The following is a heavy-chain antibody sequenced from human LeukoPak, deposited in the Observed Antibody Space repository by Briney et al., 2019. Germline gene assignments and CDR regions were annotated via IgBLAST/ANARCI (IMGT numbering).Heavy chain of an antibody. D-gene: IGHD2-15*01. V-gene: IGHV1-69*04. Sequence: SVKVSCKASGGTFSSYAISWVRQAPGQGLEWMGRIIPILGIANYAQKFQGRVTITADKSTSTAYMELSSLRSEDTAVYYCVGVVVAANYYFDYWGQGTLVTVSS. CDR2: IIPILGIA. J-gene: IGHJ4*02. CDR1: GGTFSSYA. CDR3: VGVVVAANYYFDY.